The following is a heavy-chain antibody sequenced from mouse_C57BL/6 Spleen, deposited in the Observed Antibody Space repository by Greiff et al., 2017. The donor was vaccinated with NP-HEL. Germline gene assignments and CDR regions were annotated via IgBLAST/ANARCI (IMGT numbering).Heavy chain of an antibody. CDR2: IYPSDSET. J-gene: IGHJ2*01. V-gene: IGHV1-61*01. Sequence: VQLQQPGAELVRPGSSVKLSCKASGYTFTSYWMDWVKQRPGQGLEWIGNIYPSDSETHYNQKFKDKATLTVDKSSSTAYMQLSSLTSEDSAVYYCARRYDPYYFDYWGQGTTLTVSP. CDR3: ARRYDPYYFDY. D-gene: IGHD2-14*01. CDR1: GYTFTSYW.